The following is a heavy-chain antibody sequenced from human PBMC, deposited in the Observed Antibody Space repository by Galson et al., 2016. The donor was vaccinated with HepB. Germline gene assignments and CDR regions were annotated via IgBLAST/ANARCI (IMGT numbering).Heavy chain of an antibody. CDR3: ASEAQITIFGVVIPAHFDY. D-gene: IGHD3-3*01. CDR2: IYYSGST. Sequence: SETLSLTCTVSGGSVSSGSYYWSWIRQPPGKGLEWIGYIYYSGSTNYNPSLKSRVTISLDTSKNQFSLRLSSLTAADTAVYYCASEAQITIFGVVIPAHFDYWGQGTLVTVSS. J-gene: IGHJ4*02. V-gene: IGHV4-61*01. CDR1: GGSVSSGSYY.